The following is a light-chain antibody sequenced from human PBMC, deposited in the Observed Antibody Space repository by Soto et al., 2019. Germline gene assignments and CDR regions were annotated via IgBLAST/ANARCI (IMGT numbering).Light chain of an antibody. CDR2: GAS. CDR3: QQRSNWQIT. Sequence: EIVVTQSPGTLSLSPGERATLSCRASQSLDNNYLAWYQQKPGQAPRLLIYGASTRATGIPARFSGSGSGTEFTLTISSLEPEDFAVYYCQQRSNWQITFGQGTRLEIK. V-gene: IGKV3D-11*02. J-gene: IGKJ5*01. CDR1: QSLDNNY.